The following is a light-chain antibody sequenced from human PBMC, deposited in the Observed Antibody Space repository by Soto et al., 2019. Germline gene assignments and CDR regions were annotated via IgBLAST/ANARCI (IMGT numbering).Light chain of an antibody. Sequence: EIVMTQSPATLSLSPGERATLSCRASESVSNNLAWYQQKAGQAPRLLIYGASTRATGIPARFSGSGSGTEFTLTISSLQSEDFEVYYCQQYGNFPYTFGQGTRLEIK. J-gene: IGKJ5*01. CDR3: QQYGNFPYT. V-gene: IGKV3-15*01. CDR2: GAS. CDR1: ESVSNN.